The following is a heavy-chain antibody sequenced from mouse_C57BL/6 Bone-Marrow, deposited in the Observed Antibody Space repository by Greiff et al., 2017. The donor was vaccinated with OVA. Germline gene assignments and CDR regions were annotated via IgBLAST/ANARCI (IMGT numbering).Heavy chain of an antibody. CDR3: ASPYYYGSSYAWFAY. CDR2: IYPGDGDT. V-gene: IGHV1-82*01. J-gene: IGHJ3*01. D-gene: IGHD1-1*01. Sequence: LQESGPELVKPGASVKISCKASGYAFSSSWMNWVKQRPGKGLEWIGRIYPGDGDTNYNGKFKGKATLTADKSSSTAYMQLSSLTSEDSAVYFCASPYYYGSSYAWFAYWGQGTLVTVSA. CDR1: GYAFSSSW.